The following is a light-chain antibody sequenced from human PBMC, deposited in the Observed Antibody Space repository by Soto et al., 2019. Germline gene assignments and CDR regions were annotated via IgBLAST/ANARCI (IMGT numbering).Light chain of an antibody. Sequence: DIQMTQSPSTLSASVGDRVTITCRASQSISDWLAWYQQKPGQAPNLLIYRASKLQTGVPSRFSGSGAGTEFTLTISSLQPDDFATYYCQQGYTYSDTFGQGTKLEIK. V-gene: IGKV1-5*03. J-gene: IGKJ2*01. CDR1: QSISDW. CDR2: RAS. CDR3: QQGYTYSDT.